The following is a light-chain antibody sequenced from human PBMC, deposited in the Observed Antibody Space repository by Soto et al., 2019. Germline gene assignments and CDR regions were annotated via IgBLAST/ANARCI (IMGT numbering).Light chain of an antibody. CDR1: SSNIGSFD. V-gene: IGLV1-40*01. CDR3: QTYDTSLSGYV. Sequence: QSVLTQPPSVSGAPGQRVTISCTGSSSNIGSFDVHWHQQVPGTAPKLLIYGNSIRPSGVPDRFSGSKSGTSASLAITGLQPEDETDYYCQTYDTSLSGYVFGSGTRSPS. CDR2: GNS. J-gene: IGLJ1*01.